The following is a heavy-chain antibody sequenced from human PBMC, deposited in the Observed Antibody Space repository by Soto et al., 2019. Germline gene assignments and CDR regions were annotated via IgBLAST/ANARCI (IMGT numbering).Heavy chain of an antibody. J-gene: IGHJ4*02. Sequence: QVQLQESGPGLVKPSQTLSLTCTVSGGSISDGAYYWSWIRQPPGKGLEWIGHIYDSGNTYNNPSLKSRLTISVDTSKNPFSLNLNSVTAADTAVYYWASGLSGDKVDQWGQGTLVTVSS. CDR2: IYDSGNT. CDR3: ASGLSGDKVDQ. V-gene: IGHV4-30-4*01. D-gene: IGHD2-21*01. CDR1: GGSISDGAYY.